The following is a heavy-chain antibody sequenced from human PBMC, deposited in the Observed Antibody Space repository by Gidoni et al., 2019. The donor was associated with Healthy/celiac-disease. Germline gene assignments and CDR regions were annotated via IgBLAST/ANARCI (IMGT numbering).Heavy chain of an antibody. CDR3: AKDRFLEWLSPPYYYYGMDV. J-gene: IGHJ6*02. CDR1: GFTLSSYA. CDR2: ISGSGGST. Sequence: EVQLLESGGGLVQPGGSLRLSCAASGFTLSSYAMSWVRQAPGKGLEWVSAISGSGGSTYYADSVKGRFTISRDHSKNTLYLQMNSLRAEDTAVYYCAKDRFLEWLSPPYYYYGMDVWGQGTTVTVSS. D-gene: IGHD3-3*01. V-gene: IGHV3-23*01.